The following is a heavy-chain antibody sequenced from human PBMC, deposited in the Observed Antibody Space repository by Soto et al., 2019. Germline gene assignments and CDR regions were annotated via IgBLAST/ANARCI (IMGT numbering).Heavy chain of an antibody. D-gene: IGHD1-20*01. V-gene: IGHV3-30*04. Sequence: GGSLRLSCAASGFSFNTHAMHWVRQALGKGLEWVAVIAYDGRNKYYADSVKGRFTISRDDSKNTLYLQMNSLRREDSAVYYCASEKTFSNWNGPVDGDYWGQGTKVTVSS. CDR1: GFSFNTHA. J-gene: IGHJ4*02. CDR2: IAYDGRNK. CDR3: ASEKTFSNWNGPVDGDY.